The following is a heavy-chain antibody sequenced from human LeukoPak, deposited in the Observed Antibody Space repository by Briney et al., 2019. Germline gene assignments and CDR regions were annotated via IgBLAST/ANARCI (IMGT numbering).Heavy chain of an antibody. CDR2: ISGSGGST. Sequence: GGSLRLSCAASGFTFSSYAMSWVRQAPGKGLEWVSAISGSGGSTYYADSVKGGFTISRDNSKNTLYLQMNSLRAEDTAVYYCAKGDRYYYDSSGYYFDYWGQGTLVTVSS. J-gene: IGHJ4*02. V-gene: IGHV3-23*01. D-gene: IGHD3-22*01. CDR1: GFTFSSYA. CDR3: AKGDRYYYDSSGYYFDY.